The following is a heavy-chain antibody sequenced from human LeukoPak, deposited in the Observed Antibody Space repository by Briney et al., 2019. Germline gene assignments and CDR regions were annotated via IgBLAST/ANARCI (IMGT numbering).Heavy chain of an antibody. V-gene: IGHV3-21*05. CDR1: GFTFSSYW. CDR2: ISNSGTFI. CDR3: AREGSSGPRDFDY. D-gene: IGHD5-18*01. Sequence: GGSLRLSCAASGFTFSSYWMNWVRQAPGKGLEWVSYISNSGTFIYYADSVKGRFTISRDNAKNSLYLQLESLRAEDTAVYYCAREGSSGPRDFDYWGQGTLVTVSS. J-gene: IGHJ4*02.